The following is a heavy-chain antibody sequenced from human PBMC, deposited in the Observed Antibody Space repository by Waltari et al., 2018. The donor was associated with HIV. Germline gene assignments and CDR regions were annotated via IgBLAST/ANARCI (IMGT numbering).Heavy chain of an antibody. D-gene: IGHD4-17*01. J-gene: IGHJ6*02. Sequence: QVTLRESGPALVKPTQTLTLTCTFSGFSLNTNGMCVTWIRQPPGKALEWLALIDWDGDMYYSRSLKTRIAISRDTSKKQVVLSMTNMDPVDTATYYCARIGGYGDYYSMDVWGQGTTVTVAS. CDR3: ARIGGYGDYYSMDV. CDR1: GFSLNTNGMC. V-gene: IGHV2-70*01. CDR2: IDWDGDM.